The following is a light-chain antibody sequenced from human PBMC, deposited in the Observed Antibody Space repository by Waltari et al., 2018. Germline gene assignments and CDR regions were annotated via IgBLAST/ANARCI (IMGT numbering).Light chain of an antibody. CDR3: QQSYGIPWT. CDR1: RSISRY. V-gene: IGKV1-39*01. CDR2: GAS. J-gene: IGKJ1*01. Sequence: DIQMTQSPSSLSASVGDRVTITCRASRSISRYLNWYQQKSGKAPDLLIFGASTLHSGVPSRFSGSGSGTDFTLTISSLQPDDFATYYCQQSYGIPWTFGEGTKVEIK.